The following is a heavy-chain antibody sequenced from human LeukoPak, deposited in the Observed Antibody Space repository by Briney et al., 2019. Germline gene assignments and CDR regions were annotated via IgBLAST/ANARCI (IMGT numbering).Heavy chain of an antibody. D-gene: IGHD5-12*01. Sequence: EASVKVSCKASGGTFSSHAISWVRQAPGQGLEWVGGNIPIFGTTNYAQKFQGRVTITTDESTSTGYMELRSLRSDDTAVYYCARGDSGYDYGFDNWGQGTLVTVSS. V-gene: IGHV1-69*05. J-gene: IGHJ4*02. CDR3: ARGDSGYDYGFDN. CDR2: NIPIFGTT. CDR1: GGTFSSHA.